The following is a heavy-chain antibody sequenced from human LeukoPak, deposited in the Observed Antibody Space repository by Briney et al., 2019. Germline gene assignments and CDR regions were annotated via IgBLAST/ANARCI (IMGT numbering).Heavy chain of an antibody. D-gene: IGHD1-26*01. CDR1: GFSLSTSGMC. V-gene: IGHV2-70*11. CDR2: IDWDDDK. J-gene: IGHJ4*02. Sequence: SGPTLVNPTQTLTLTCTFSGFSLSTSGMCVSWIRQPPGKALEWLARIDWDDDKYYSTSLKTRLTISKDTSKNQVVLTMTNMDPVDTATYYCARSYSGSYYVGFDYWGQGTLVTVSS. CDR3: ARSYSGSYYVGFDY.